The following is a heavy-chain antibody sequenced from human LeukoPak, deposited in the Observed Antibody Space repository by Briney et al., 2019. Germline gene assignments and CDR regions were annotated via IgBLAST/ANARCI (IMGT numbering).Heavy chain of an antibody. Sequence: GESLKISCKGSGYSFTSYWIGWVRQMPGKGLEWMGIIYPGDSDTRYSPSFQGQVTISADESISTAYLQWSSLKASDTAMYYCARVVVAATTSDAFDIWGQGTMVTVSS. V-gene: IGHV5-51*01. CDR1: GYSFTSYW. CDR2: IYPGDSDT. D-gene: IGHD2-15*01. CDR3: ARVVVAATTSDAFDI. J-gene: IGHJ3*02.